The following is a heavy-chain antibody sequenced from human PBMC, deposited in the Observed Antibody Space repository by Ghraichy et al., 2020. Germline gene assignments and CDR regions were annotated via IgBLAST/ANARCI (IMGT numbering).Heavy chain of an antibody. D-gene: IGHD1-26*01. Sequence: LTCAASGFTFSSYAMSWVRQAPGKGLEWVSAISGSGGSTYYADSVKGRFTISRDNSKNTLYLQMNSLRAEDTAVYYCAKDGWELPAYYYYYYYMDVWGKGTTVTVSS. CDR2: ISGSGGST. CDR3: AKDGWELPAYYYYYYYMDV. V-gene: IGHV3-23*01. J-gene: IGHJ6*03. CDR1: GFTFSSYA.